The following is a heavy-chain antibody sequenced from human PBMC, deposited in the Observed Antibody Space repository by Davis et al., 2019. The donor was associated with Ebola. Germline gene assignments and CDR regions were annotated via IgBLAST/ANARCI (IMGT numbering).Heavy chain of an antibody. Sequence: SETLSLTCTVSGGSISSYYWSWIRQPPGKGLEWIGYIYYSGSTNYNPSLKSRVTISVDTSKNQFSLKLSSVTAADTAVYYCARHSDIWGQGTLVPVSS. CDR3: ARHSDI. D-gene: IGHD3-9*01. V-gene: IGHV4-59*08. CDR1: GGSISSYY. J-gene: IGHJ4*02. CDR2: IYYSGST.